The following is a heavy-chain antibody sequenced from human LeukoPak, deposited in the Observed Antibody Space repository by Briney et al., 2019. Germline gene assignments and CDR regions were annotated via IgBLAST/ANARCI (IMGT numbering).Heavy chain of an antibody. CDR3: AKDLHGGYSSDY. V-gene: IGHV3-30*02. CDR1: GFTFNNFG. D-gene: IGHD4-23*01. J-gene: IGHJ4*02. Sequence: GRSLRLSCAASGFTFNNFGMHWVRQAPGKGLEWVAFMGYEGIHKYYADSVKGRFTISKDSSKATLYLQMNSLRPEDTAVYYCAKDLHGGYSSDYWGPGTLVTVSS. CDR2: MGYEGIHK.